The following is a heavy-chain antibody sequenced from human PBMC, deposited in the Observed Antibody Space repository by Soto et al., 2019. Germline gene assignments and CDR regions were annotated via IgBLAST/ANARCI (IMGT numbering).Heavy chain of an antibody. D-gene: IGHD2-21*01. CDR2: MNPNSGNT. Sequence: QVQLVQSGAEVKTPGASVKVSCKASGYTFATYDINWVRQAPGHGLESMGWMNPNSGNTGYAQKFQGRLTMTRDTALSVAHMELSSLRNEDTAVYYCARSDGYNFNWLDSWGQGTLVTVSA. CDR3: ARSDGYNFNWLDS. V-gene: IGHV1-8*01. J-gene: IGHJ5*01. CDR1: GYTFATYD.